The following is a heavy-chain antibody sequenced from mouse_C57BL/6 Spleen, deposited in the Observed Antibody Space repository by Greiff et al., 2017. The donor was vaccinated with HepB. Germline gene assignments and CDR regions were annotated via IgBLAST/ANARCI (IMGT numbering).Heavy chain of an antibody. Sequence: VQLQQSGAELVKPGASVKLSCKASGYTFTSYWMHWVKQRPGQGLEWIGMIHPNSGSTNYNEKFKSKATLTVDKSSSTAYMQLSSLTSEDSAVYYCARDSSGYNYYAMDYWGQGTSVTVSS. V-gene: IGHV1-64*01. D-gene: IGHD3-2*02. CDR1: GYTFTSYW. J-gene: IGHJ4*01. CDR2: IHPNSGST. CDR3: ARDSSGYNYYAMDY.